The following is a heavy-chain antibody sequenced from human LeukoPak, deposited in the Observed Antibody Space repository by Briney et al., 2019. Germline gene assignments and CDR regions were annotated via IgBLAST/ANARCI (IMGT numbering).Heavy chain of an antibody. CDR3: AKESDPTPNPTNWFDP. Sequence: GGSLRLSCAASGFTFEAYAMNWVRQAPGKGPEWVSGISGFNTYYADSVKGRFTIFRDNSKNVLYLQMDRLRAEDTAVYYCAKESDPTPNPTNWFDPWGQGTLVTVSS. CDR1: GFTFEAYA. V-gene: IGHV3-23*01. J-gene: IGHJ5*02. CDR2: ISGFNT.